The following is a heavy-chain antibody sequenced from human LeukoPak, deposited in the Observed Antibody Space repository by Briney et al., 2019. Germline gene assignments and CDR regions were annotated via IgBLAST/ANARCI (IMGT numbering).Heavy chain of an antibody. CDR1: GGSISSGSYY. Sequence: ASETLSLTCTVSGGSISSGSYYWSWIRQPPGKGLEWIGEINHSGSTNYNPSLKSRVTISVDTSKNQFSLKLSSVTAADTAVYYCARGPYSSGWYEAYYFDYWGQGTLVTVSS. J-gene: IGHJ4*02. D-gene: IGHD6-19*01. CDR2: INHSGST. V-gene: IGHV4-39*07. CDR3: ARGPYSSGWYEAYYFDY.